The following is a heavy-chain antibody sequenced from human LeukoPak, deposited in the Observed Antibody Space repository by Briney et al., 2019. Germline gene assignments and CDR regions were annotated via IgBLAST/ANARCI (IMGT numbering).Heavy chain of an antibody. D-gene: IGHD3-10*01. Sequence: GGSLRLSCSASGFTFSSYAMHWVRRAPGKGLEYVSAISSNGGSTYYADSVKGRFTISRDNSKNTLYLQMSSLRAEDTAVYYCVKDYYGSGSYAPLPLDYWGQGTLVTVSS. CDR1: GFTFSSYA. CDR2: ISSNGGST. V-gene: IGHV3-64D*06. J-gene: IGHJ4*02. CDR3: VKDYYGSGSYAPLPLDY.